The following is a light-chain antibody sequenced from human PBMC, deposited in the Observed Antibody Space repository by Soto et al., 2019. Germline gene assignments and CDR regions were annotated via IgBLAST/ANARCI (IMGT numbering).Light chain of an antibody. Sequence: AIRMTQSPSSFSASTGDRVTITCRASQGISSDLAWYQQKRGKAPKLLIFAASTLQSGVPSRFSGSGSGTDFTLTISCLQSEDFATYYCQQYYSYPRTFGQGTKVEIK. CDR3: QQYYSYPRT. CDR1: QGISSD. V-gene: IGKV1-8*01. CDR2: AAS. J-gene: IGKJ1*01.